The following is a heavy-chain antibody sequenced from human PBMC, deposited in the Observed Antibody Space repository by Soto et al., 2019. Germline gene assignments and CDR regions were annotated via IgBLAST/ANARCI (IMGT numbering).Heavy chain of an antibody. Sequence: QVQLQESGPGLVKPSETLSLTCTVSGGSVSSGSYQWSWIRQPPGKGLEWIGYIYYTGSTNFNPSLKIRLTISLDPSQNQFSLMLSSVTAADTAVYYCARQGLYDSWSRYSDAFDIWGQGTMVTVSS. CDR3: ARQGLYDSWSRYSDAFDI. V-gene: IGHV4-61*01. D-gene: IGHD3-3*01. CDR1: GGSVSSGSYQ. CDR2: IYYTGST. J-gene: IGHJ3*02.